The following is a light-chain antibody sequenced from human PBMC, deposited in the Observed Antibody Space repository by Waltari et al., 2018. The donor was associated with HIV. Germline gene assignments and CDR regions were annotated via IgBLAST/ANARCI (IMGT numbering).Light chain of an antibody. CDR2: KDN. J-gene: IGLJ2*01. Sequence: QAALTQPPSASGTPGQRVTISGSGGSANIGRNSVSWFQQVPGTAPKPLIYKDNPRPSGVPDRFSASKSGTSASLAISGLRSEDEADYYCAAWDVSLRGLVFGGGTKLTVL. CDR3: AAWDVSLRGLV. CDR1: SANIGRNS. V-gene: IGLV1-47*01.